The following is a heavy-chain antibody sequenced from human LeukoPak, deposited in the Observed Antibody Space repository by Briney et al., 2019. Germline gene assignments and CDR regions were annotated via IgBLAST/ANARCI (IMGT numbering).Heavy chain of an antibody. J-gene: IGHJ4*02. V-gene: IGHV3-7*01. CDR3: AKEGGRIVGGTIPFDH. Sequence: GGSLRLSCAASGFTFSSYWMSWVRQAPGKGLEWVANIKQDGSEKYYVDSVKGRFTISRDNAKNSLYLQMNSLRAEDTAVYYCAKEGGRIVGGTIPFDHWGQGTLVTVSS. D-gene: IGHD1-26*01. CDR2: IKQDGSEK. CDR1: GFTFSSYW.